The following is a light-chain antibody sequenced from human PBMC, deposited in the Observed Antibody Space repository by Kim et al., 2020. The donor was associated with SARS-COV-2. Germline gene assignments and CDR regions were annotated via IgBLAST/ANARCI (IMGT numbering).Light chain of an antibody. Sequence: QSALTQPASVSGSPGQSITIACTGGSSDVGGHNYVSWYQQNPGKAPKLIICDVNERPSGISNRFSGSKSGNTAFLTISGLQADDESDYYCSSVTSRRTYVFGRGTKV. V-gene: IGLV2-14*01. CDR1: SSDVGGHNY. J-gene: IGLJ1*01. CDR2: DVN. CDR3: SSVTSRRTYV.